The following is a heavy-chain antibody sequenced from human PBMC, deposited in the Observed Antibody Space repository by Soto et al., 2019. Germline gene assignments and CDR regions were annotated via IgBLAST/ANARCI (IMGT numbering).Heavy chain of an antibody. J-gene: IGHJ4*02. V-gene: IGHV3-23*01. CDR2: ISGSGGST. D-gene: IGHD5-18*01. CDR3: AKAAEVDRAMVHVLDY. CDR1: GFTFSSYA. Sequence: EVQLLESGGGLVQPGGSLRLSCAASGFTFSSYAMNWVRQAPGKGLEWVSAISGSGGSTYYADSVKGRFTISRDNSKNTLDRQVNRQRAEETGVYYCAKAAEVDRAMVHVLDYRGRGALVT.